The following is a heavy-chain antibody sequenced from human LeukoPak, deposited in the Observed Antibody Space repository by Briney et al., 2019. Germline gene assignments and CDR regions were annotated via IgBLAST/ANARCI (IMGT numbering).Heavy chain of an antibody. CDR3: ARDASTSYYDFWSGYSDY. V-gene: IGHV3-20*04. CDR1: GFPFDDYA. D-gene: IGHD3-3*01. J-gene: IGHJ4*02. Sequence: GGSLRLSCAASGFPFDDYAMSWVRQAPGKGVEWVSGIIWNGGSTGYADSVKGRFTISRDNAKNSLYLQMTSLRAEDTALYYCARDASTSYYDFWSGYSDYWGQGTLVTVSS. CDR2: IIWNGGST.